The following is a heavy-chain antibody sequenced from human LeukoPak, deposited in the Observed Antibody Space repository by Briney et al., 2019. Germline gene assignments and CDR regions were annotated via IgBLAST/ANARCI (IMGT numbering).Heavy chain of an antibody. CDR3: ARESYYDSSGYYSSRPFDY. CDR1: GGTFSSYA. Sequence: SVKVSCKASGGTFSSYAISWVRQAPGQGLEWMGGIIPIFGTANYAQKFQGRVTITADESTSTAYMELSSLRSEDTAVYYCARESYYDSSGYYSSRPFDYWGQGTLVTVSS. CDR2: IIPIFGTA. V-gene: IGHV1-69*13. D-gene: IGHD3-22*01. J-gene: IGHJ4*02.